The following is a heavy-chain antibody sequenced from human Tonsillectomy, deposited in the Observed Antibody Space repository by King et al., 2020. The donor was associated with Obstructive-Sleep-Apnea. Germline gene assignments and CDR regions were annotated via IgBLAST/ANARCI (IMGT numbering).Heavy chain of an antibody. CDR2: IYYSGST. CDR1: GGSISSYY. Sequence: QLQESGPGLVKPSETLSLTCTVSGGSISSYYWSWIRQPPGKGLEWIGYIYYSGSTNYNPSLKSRFTISVDTSKNQFSLKLSSVTAADTAVYSCARRQPIGYCSSTSCAAFDLWGRGTLVTVSS. V-gene: IGHV4-59*08. J-gene: IGHJ2*01. D-gene: IGHD2-2*01. CDR3: ARRQPIGYCSSTSCAAFDL.